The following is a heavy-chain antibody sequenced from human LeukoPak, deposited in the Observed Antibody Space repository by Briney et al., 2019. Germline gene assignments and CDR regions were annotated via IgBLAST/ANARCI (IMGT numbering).Heavy chain of an antibody. D-gene: IGHD6-13*01. CDR2: INTNTGNP. Sequence: ASVKVSCKASGYTFTSYAMNWVRQAPGQGLEWMEWINTNTGNPTYAQGFTGRFVFSLDTSVSTAYLQISSLKAEDTAVYYCARVKAAAGTARNWFDPWGQGTLVTVSS. CDR1: GYTFTSYA. CDR3: ARVKAAAGTARNWFDP. J-gene: IGHJ5*02. V-gene: IGHV7-4-1*02.